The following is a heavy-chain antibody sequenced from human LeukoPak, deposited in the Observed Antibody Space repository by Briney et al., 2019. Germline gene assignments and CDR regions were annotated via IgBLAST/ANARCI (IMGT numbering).Heavy chain of an antibody. CDR2: MNSDGTVT. CDR1: GFTLSGYW. V-gene: IGHV3-74*01. Sequence: PGGSLRPSCAASGFTLSGYWMHWGRQAPGGGLVWVSRMNSDGTVTTYADSVRGRFTISRDNAKNTLYLQMSSLRAEDTAVYYCARYVVASACFDSWGQGTPVTVSS. CDR3: ARYVVASACFDS. D-gene: IGHD2-21*01. J-gene: IGHJ4*02.